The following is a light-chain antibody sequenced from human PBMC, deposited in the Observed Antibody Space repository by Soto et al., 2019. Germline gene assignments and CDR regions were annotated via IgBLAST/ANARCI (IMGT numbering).Light chain of an antibody. CDR3: QQRSNWPIT. CDR1: QSVGSNY. Sequence: EIVLTQSPGTLSLSPGERATLSCRASQSVGSNYLAWYQQKPGQAPRIVIYGGSRRATGIPARFSGSGSGTDFTLTISSLEPEDFAVYYCQQRSNWPITFGQGTRLEIK. CDR2: GGS. V-gene: IGKV3D-20*02. J-gene: IGKJ5*01.